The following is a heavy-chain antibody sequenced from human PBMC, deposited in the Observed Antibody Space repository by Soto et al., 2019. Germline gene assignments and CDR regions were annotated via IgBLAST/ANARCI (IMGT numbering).Heavy chain of an antibody. D-gene: IGHD4-17*01. CDR1: GYTFTKYD. V-gene: IGHV1-8*01. CDR3: ARDPHLRGDGISDV. CDR2: MNPKSGDT. J-gene: IGHJ6*02. Sequence: QVQLVQSGAEVKKPGASVKVSCKASGYTFTKYDINWVRQATGQGPEWMGWMNPKSGDTGYAQKFQGRVTMTRDTSISTAYMEVSSLRSEDTAVYYCARDPHLRGDGISDVWGQGTTVTVSS.